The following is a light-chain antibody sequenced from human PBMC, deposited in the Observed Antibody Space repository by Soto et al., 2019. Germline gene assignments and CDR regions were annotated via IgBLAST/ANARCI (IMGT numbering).Light chain of an antibody. CDR1: QSVSKY. J-gene: IGKJ1*01. V-gene: IGKV1-39*01. CDR3: QQTYTSPGT. CDR2: AAS. Sequence: DIQMTQSPSSLSASVGDRIIINCRASQSVSKYLNWYQHKLGKAPELLIYAASSLYSGVPSRFSGSGSGTYFTLTISNLQPEDSASYYCQQTYTSPGTFGQGTKVEIK.